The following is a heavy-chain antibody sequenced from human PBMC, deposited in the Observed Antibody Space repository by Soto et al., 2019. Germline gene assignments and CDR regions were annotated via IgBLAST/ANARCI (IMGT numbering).Heavy chain of an antibody. CDR2: ISISSSTI. CDR1: GFTFSIYS. D-gene: IGHD2-15*01. CDR3: ERGPYCSGGSCWINGMDV. Sequence: GGSLRLSCAASGFTFSIYSMNLVRQSPGKGLEWVSYISISSSTIYYADSVKGRFTISRDNAKNSLYLQMNSLRDEDTAVYYCERGPYCSGGSCWINGMDVWGHGTTVTVSS. J-gene: IGHJ6*02. V-gene: IGHV3-48*02.